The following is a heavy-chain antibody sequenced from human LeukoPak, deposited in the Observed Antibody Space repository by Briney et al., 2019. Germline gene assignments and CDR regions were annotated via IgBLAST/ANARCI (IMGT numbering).Heavy chain of an antibody. D-gene: IGHD3-10*01. CDR2: ISWNSGSI. Sequence: TGGSLRLSCAASGFTFDDYAMHWVRQAPGKGLEWVSGISWNSGSIGYADSVKGRFTISRDNAKNSLYLQLNSLRAEDTALYYCARDTHYYGSGSPAFDLWGRGTMVTVSS. V-gene: IGHV3-9*01. CDR3: ARDTHYYGSGSPAFDL. J-gene: IGHJ3*01. CDR1: GFTFDDYA.